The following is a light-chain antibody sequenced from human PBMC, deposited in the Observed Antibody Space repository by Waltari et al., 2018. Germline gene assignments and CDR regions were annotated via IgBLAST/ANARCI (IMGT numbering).Light chain of an antibody. CDR2: EDT. Sequence: SYELTQTPSVSVSPGQTARIPCSGHELPRKYAYWFQQKSGQAPRLVIYEDTKRPAGNPDRFSGSSAGTVATWTIAGAQVDDEADYYCYSSDSTGLRVFGGGTSVVVL. CDR1: ELPRKY. J-gene: IGLJ1*01. V-gene: IGLV3-10*01. CDR3: YSSDSTGLRV.